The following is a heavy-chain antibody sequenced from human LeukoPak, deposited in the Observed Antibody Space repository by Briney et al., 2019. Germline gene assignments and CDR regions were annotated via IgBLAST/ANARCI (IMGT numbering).Heavy chain of an antibody. CDR1: GYTFTSYY. CDR3: ARDSMENYSNYEGAFDP. J-gene: IGHJ5*02. Sequence: GASVKVSCKASGYTFTSYYMHWVRQAPGQGLEWVGIINPSGGSTSYAQKFQGRVTMTRDTSTSTVYMELSSLRSEDTAVYYCARDSMENYSNYEGAFDPWGQGTLVTVSS. D-gene: IGHD4-11*01. CDR2: INPSGGST. V-gene: IGHV1-46*01.